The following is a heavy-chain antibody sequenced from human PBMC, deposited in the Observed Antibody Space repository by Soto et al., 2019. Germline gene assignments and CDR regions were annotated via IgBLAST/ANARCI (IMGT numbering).Heavy chain of an antibody. D-gene: IGHD2-15*01. Sequence: GASVKVSCKASGYLFTAYSMHWVRLAPGQALEWMGVVNPSGGNTKYAQNFQGRVTMTRDTSTTTIYMELSSLRSDDTAIYYCAREENCSGGTCYSEYFHRWGQGTLVTVAS. J-gene: IGHJ1*01. V-gene: IGHV1-46*01. CDR1: GYLFTAYS. CDR2: VNPSGGNT. CDR3: AREENCSGGTCYSEYFHR.